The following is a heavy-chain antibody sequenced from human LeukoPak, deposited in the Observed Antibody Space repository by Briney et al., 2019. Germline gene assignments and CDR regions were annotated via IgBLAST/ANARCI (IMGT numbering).Heavy chain of an antibody. CDR1: GFTFSSYS. Sequence: GGSLRLSCAASGFTFSSYSMNWVLQAPGKGLEWVSSINYSGTNMYYADSVKGRFTISRDNAKNSLFLQMNSLRPEDTAVYYCVTSGCSGATCYFYFDYWGQGTLVTVSS. CDR2: INYSGTNM. D-gene: IGHD2-15*01. J-gene: IGHJ4*02. V-gene: IGHV3-21*01. CDR3: VTSGCSGATCYFYFDY.